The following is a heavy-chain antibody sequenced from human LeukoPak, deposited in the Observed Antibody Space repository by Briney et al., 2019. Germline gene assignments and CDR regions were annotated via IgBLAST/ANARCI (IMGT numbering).Heavy chain of an antibody. Sequence: SETLSLTCTVSGGSISSYYWSWIRQPPGKGLEWIGYIYYSGSTNYNPSLKSRVTISVDTSKNQFSLKLSSVAAADTAAYYCARAGGIRWGQGTLVTVSS. J-gene: IGHJ4*02. CDR3: ARAGGIR. V-gene: IGHV4-59*12. CDR1: GGSISSYY. CDR2: IYYSGST. D-gene: IGHD2-15*01.